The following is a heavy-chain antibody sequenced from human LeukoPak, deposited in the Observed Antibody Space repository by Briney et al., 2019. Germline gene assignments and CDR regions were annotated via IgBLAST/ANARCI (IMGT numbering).Heavy chain of an antibody. V-gene: IGHV3-33*06. J-gene: IGHJ1*01. CDR2: IWYDGSNK. CDR1: GFTFSSYG. Sequence: GGSLRLSCAASGFTFSSYGMHWVRQAPGKGLEWVAVIWYDGSNKYYADSVKGRFTIARDNSKNTLYLQMNSLRVDDTAVYYCAQQLGYCSGGTCYFTYWDQGTLVTVSS. D-gene: IGHD2-15*01. CDR3: AQQLGYCSGGTCYFTY.